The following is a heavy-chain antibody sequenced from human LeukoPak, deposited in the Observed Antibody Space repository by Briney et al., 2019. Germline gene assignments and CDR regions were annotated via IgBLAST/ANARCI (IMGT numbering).Heavy chain of an antibody. D-gene: IGHD4-11*01. CDR3: VSLYSRGPGGFDF. V-gene: IGHV4-39*01. CDR1: GDSVSTYSDY. Sequence: SETLSLTCTVSGDSVSTYSDYWAWVRQPPGKGLEWIGSFFQSGSTFCNPSLKSRVTIFEDTSKRQVSLWLRSVTAADTAVYYCVSLYSRGPGGFDFWGQGSLVTVSS. J-gene: IGHJ4*02. CDR2: FFQSGST.